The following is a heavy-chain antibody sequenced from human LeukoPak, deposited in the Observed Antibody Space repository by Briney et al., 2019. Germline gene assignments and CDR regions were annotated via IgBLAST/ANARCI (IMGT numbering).Heavy chain of an antibody. J-gene: IGHJ4*02. D-gene: IGHD3-16*01. CDR3: ARETDVSHLDY. CDR1: GLTFTSHG. Sequence: GTFLRLSCTTYGLTFTSHGFHWLRQVVGKRLEWVAFVRNDGSDTYHANSVQGRFSISRDNSKNTLYLQMNSLRVEDTAIYYCARETDVSHLDYWGQGTLVTVSS. CDR2: VRNDGSDT. V-gene: IGHV3-33*01.